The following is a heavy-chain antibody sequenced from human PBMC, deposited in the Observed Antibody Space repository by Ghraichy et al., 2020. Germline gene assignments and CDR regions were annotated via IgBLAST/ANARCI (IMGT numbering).Heavy chain of an antibody. V-gene: IGHV3-23*01. CDR1: GFTFSNYA. J-gene: IGHJ4*02. CDR3: AKDRPEWAVRGVEYYFDY. CDR2: IGGSGDKT. Sequence: GGSLRLSCAASGFTFSNYAMSWVRQAPGKGLEWVSAIGGSGDKTYYADFVKGRFTISRDNSKNTLYLQMNSLRAEDTAIYYCAKDRPEWAVRGVEYYFDYWGQGTLVTVSS. D-gene: IGHD3-10*01.